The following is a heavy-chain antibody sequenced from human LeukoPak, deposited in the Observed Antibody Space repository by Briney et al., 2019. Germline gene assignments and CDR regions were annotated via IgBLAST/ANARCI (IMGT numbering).Heavy chain of an antibody. CDR3: ASSDFWSGYYTAFGAFDI. J-gene: IGHJ3*02. CDR1: GYTFTGYY. Sequence: ASVKVSCTASGYTFTGYYMHWVRQAPGQGLEWMGWINPNSGGTNYAQKFQGRVTMTRDTSISTAYMELSRLRSDDTAVYYCASSDFWSGYYTAFGAFDIWGQGTMVTVSS. CDR2: INPNSGGT. D-gene: IGHD3-3*01. V-gene: IGHV1-2*02.